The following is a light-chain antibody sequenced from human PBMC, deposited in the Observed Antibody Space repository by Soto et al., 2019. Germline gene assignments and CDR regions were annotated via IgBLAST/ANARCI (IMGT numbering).Light chain of an antibody. V-gene: IGKV3-11*01. CDR2: DTS. Sequence: EIVLTQSPATLSLSPGERATLSCRASQGVSMHLAWYQQKPGQAPRLLIYDTSNRATGIPARFSGSGSGTDFTLTISSLEPEDFAVYYCQQRGNWPPGFTFGPGTRWISN. CDR1: QGVSMH. CDR3: QQRGNWPPGFT. J-gene: IGKJ3*01.